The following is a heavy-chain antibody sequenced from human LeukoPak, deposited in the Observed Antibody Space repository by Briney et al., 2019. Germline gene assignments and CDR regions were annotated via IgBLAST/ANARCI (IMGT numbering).Heavy chain of an antibody. CDR1: GGSISSYY. J-gene: IGHJ4*02. D-gene: IGHD3-10*01. V-gene: IGHV4-59*01. Sequence: KPSETLSLTCTVSGGSISSYYWSWIRQPPGKGLEWIGYIYYSGSTNYNPSLKSRVTISVDTSKNQFSLKLSSVTAADTAVYYCARGGNYGSGSSYYFDYWGQGTLVTVSS. CDR3: ARGGNYGSGSSYYFDY. CDR2: IYYSGST.